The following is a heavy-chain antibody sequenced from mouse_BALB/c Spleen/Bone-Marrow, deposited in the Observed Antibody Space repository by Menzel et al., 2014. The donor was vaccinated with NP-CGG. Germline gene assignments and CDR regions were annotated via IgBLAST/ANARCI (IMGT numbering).Heavy chain of an antibody. CDR1: GYTFTDYY. CDR2: INPNNGNT. V-gene: IGHV1-26*01. CDR3: AGSRAMDY. Sequence: EVQLQESGPDLVKPGASVKMSCKASGYTFTDYYMKWVKQSHGKRLEWIGDINPNNGNTFYNQKFKGKASLTVDKSSTTAYMQLNSLTSEDSAVYYCAGSRAMDYWGQGTSVTVSS. J-gene: IGHJ4*01.